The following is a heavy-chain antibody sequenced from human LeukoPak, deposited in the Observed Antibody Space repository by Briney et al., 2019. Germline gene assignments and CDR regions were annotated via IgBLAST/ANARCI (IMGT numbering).Heavy chain of an antibody. V-gene: IGHV4-34*01. CDR2: INHSGST. CDR3: ARDYDISTGPFTLGY. D-gene: IGHD3-9*01. Sequence: PSETLSLTCAVYGGSFSGDYWSWIRQPPGKGLEWIGEINHSGSTNYNPSLKSRVTISVDTSKNQFSLKLSSVTAADTAVYYCARDYDISTGPFTLGYWGQGTLVTVSS. J-gene: IGHJ4*02. CDR1: GGSFSGDY.